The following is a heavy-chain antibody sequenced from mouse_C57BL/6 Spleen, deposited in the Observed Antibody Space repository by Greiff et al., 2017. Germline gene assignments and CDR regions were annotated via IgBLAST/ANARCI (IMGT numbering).Heavy chain of an antibody. D-gene: IGHD1-1*01. V-gene: IGHV5-9-1*02. Sequence: EVQLVESGEGLVKPGGSLKLSCAASGFTFSSYAMSWVRQTPEKRLEWVAYISSGGDYIYYAATVKGRFTISRDNARNTLYLQMSSLKSEDTAMYYCTRGGTTVSRRGCDDWGKGNTRTVSS. CDR1: GFTFSSYA. CDR2: ISSGGDYI. CDR3: TRGGTTVSRRGCDD. J-gene: IGHJ2*01.